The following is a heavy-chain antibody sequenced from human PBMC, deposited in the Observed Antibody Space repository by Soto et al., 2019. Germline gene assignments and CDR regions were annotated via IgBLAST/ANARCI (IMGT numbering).Heavy chain of an antibody. J-gene: IGHJ6*02. CDR1: GGSISSSSYY. CDR3: ARLTSMTTVTNYYYYYGMDV. D-gene: IGHD4-4*01. CDR2: IYYSGST. Sequence: SETLSLTCTVSGGSISSSSYYWGWIRQPPGKGLEWIGSIYYSGSTYYNPSLKSRVTISVDTSKNQFSLKLSSVTAADTAVYYCARLTSMTTVTNYYYYYGMDVWGQGTTVTVSS. V-gene: IGHV4-39*01.